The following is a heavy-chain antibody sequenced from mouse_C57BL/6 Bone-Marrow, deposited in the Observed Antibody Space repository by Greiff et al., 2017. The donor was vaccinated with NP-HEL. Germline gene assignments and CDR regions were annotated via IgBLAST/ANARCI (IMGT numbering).Heavy chain of an antibody. D-gene: IGHD1-1*01. CDR3: ARRGDYYGSSLFDY. V-gene: IGHV1-59*01. J-gene: IGHJ2*01. CDR1: GYTFTSYW. Sequence: QVQLQQPGAELVRPGTSVKLSCKASGYTFTSYWMHWVKQRPGQGLEWIGVIDPSDSYTNYNQKFKGKATLTVDTSSSTAYMQLNSLTSEDSAVYYCARRGDYYGSSLFDYWGQGTTLTVSS. CDR2: IDPSDSYT.